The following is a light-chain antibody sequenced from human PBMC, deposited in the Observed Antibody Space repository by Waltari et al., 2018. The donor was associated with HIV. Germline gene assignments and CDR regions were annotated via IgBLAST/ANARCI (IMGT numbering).Light chain of an antibody. CDR2: DVT. J-gene: IGLJ1*01. Sequence: QSALTQPASVSGSPGQSITISCTGTSSDVGGYNYVSWFQQHPGKAPKLMIYDVTKRPSGLSTRVSASKSGNTASLTISGLQAEDEADYYCSSYTSSSTPYVFGTGTKVTVL. CDR1: SSDVGGYNY. CDR3: SSYTSSSTPYV. V-gene: IGLV2-14*03.